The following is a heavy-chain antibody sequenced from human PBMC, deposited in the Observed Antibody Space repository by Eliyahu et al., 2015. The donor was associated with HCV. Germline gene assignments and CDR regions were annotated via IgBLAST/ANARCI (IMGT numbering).Heavy chain of an antibody. CDR3: ARRLGSSKEYFQH. J-gene: IGHJ1*01. V-gene: IGHV3-30-3*01. D-gene: IGHD6-13*01. Sequence: QVQLVESGGGVVQPGXSLRLSCAASGFTFSSYAMHWVRQAPGKGLEWVAVISYDGSNKYYADSVKGRFTISRDNSKNTLYLQMNSLRAEDTAVYYCARRLGSSKEYFQHWGQGTLVTVSS. CDR2: ISYDGSNK. CDR1: GFTFSSYA.